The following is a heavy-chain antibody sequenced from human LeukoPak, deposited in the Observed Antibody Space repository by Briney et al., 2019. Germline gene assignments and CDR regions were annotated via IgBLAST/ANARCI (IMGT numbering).Heavy chain of an antibody. D-gene: IGHD1-26*01. CDR2: IYYSGST. CDR3: ARRSGSYSIWAFDI. Sequence: SETLSLTCTVSGGSISSYYWSWIRQPPGKGLEWIGYIYYSGSTNYNPSLKSRVTISVDTSKNQFSLKLSSVTAADTAVYYCARRSGSYSIWAFDIWGQGTVVAVSS. V-gene: IGHV4-59*01. J-gene: IGHJ3*02. CDR1: GGSISSYY.